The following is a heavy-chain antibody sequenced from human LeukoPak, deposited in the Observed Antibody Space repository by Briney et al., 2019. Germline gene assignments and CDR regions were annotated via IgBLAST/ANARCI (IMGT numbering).Heavy chain of an antibody. V-gene: IGHV4-59*01. CDR3: ARGGYYGSGNDFRFDP. CDR2: IHYTGST. J-gene: IGHJ5*02. D-gene: IGHD3-10*01. CDR1: GVSISSYY. Sequence: SETLSLTCNVSGVSISSYYWSWIRQPAGKGLECIGYIHYTGSTNYNPSLKSRVTISVDTSKSQFSLKLSSVTAADTAIYYCARGGYYGSGNDFRFDPWGQGTLVTVSS.